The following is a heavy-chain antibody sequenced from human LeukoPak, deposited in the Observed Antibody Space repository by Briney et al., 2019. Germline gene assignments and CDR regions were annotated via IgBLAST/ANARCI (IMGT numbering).Heavy chain of an antibody. CDR2: IDPSDSYT. V-gene: IGHV5-10-1*01. Sequence: GESLKISCKGSRYSFTSYWISWVRQMPGKGLEWMGRIDPSDSYTNYSPSFQGHVTISVDKSISTAYLQWSSLKASDTAMYYCARHVRSSGWSSPHDYWGQGTLVTVSS. CDR3: ARHVRSSGWSSPHDY. J-gene: IGHJ4*02. CDR1: RYSFTSYW. D-gene: IGHD6-19*01.